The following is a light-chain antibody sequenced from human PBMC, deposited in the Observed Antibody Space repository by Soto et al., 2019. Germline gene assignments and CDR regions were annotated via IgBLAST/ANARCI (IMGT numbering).Light chain of an antibody. CDR2: EVT. CDR1: TSDVGGYNY. V-gene: IGLV2-8*01. J-gene: IGLJ3*02. CDR3: GSHAGRNTDWV. Sequence: QSALTQPPSASGSPGQAVTISCTGTTSDVGGYNYVSWYQQHPGKAPKLMIYEVTKRPSGVPDRFSGSKSGNTASLTVSGLQAEDEADYYCGSHAGRNTDWVFGGGTKLTLL.